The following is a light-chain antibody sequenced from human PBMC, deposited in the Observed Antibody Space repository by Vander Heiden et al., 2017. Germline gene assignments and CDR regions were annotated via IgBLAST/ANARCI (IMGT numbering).Light chain of an antibody. Sequence: AIRMTQSPSSFSASTGGRVTITCRASQGISSHLAWYQQKPGKAPKLLIYGASTLQRGVPSRFSGSGSGTDFTVTISFLQSEDFATYYCQQYYSYPVTFGGGTKVEIK. CDR1: QGISSH. J-gene: IGKJ4*01. V-gene: IGKV1-8*01. CDR3: QQYYSYPVT. CDR2: GAS.